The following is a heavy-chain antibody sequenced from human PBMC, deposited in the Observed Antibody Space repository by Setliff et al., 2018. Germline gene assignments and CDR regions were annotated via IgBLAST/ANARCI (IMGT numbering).Heavy chain of an antibody. D-gene: IGHD6-19*01. CDR3: VRTDYSDGRYSMDV. Sequence: LSLTCAVSGDPISSGNWWSWVRQPPEKGLEWIGEINHSGNTNYNPSLKSRVTISVDKSTNQFSLKLNSVTAADTAVYYCVRTDYSDGRYSMDVWGKGTTVTVSS. CDR1: GDPISSGNW. V-gene: IGHV4-4*02. CDR2: INHSGNT. J-gene: IGHJ6*03.